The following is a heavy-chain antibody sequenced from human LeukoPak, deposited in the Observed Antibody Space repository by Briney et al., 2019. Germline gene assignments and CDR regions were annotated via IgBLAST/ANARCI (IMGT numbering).Heavy chain of an antibody. D-gene: IGHD6-19*01. Sequence: GGSMRLSCAASGFTFSSYWMSWVRQAPGKGLEWVANIKQDGSEKYYVDSVKGRFTISRDNAKNSLHLQMNSLRAEDTAVYYCARGLSSGWYDDYWGQGTLVTVSS. CDR2: IKQDGSEK. V-gene: IGHV3-7*01. CDR3: ARGLSSGWYDDY. CDR1: GFTFSSYW. J-gene: IGHJ4*02.